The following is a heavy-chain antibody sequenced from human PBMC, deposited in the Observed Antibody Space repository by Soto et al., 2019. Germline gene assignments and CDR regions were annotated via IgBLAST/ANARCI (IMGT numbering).Heavy chain of an antibody. D-gene: IGHD3-16*01. CDR1: GFTFSDYY. J-gene: IGHJ6*02. Sequence: GGSLRLSCAASGFTFSDYYMSWIRQAPGKGLEWVSYISSSSSYTNYADSVKGRFTISRDNAKNSLYLQMNSLRAEDTAVYYCARDRGGQYDYGMDVWGQGTTVTVSS. CDR3: ARDRGGQYDYGMDV. V-gene: IGHV3-11*06. CDR2: ISSSSSYT.